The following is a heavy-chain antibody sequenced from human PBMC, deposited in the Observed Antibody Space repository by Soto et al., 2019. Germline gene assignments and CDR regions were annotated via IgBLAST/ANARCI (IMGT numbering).Heavy chain of an antibody. D-gene: IGHD5-18*01. Sequence: SETLSLTCAVSGGSISSSNWWSWVRQPPGKGLEWIGEIYHSGSTNYNPPLKSRVTISVDKSKNQFSLKLSSVTAADTAVYYCARKNADSGYSYGFWGQGTLVTVSS. CDR2: IYHSGST. J-gene: IGHJ4*02. CDR1: GGSISSSNW. V-gene: IGHV4-4*02. CDR3: ARKNADSGYSYGF.